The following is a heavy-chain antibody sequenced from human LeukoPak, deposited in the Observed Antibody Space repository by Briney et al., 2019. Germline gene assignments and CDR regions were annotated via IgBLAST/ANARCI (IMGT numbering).Heavy chain of an antibody. CDR1: GFSFSNYA. CDR2: ISSNGGRT. J-gene: IGHJ4*02. V-gene: IGHV3-64*01. D-gene: IGHD3-10*01. Sequence: PGGSLRLSCAASGFSFSNYAMHWVRQAPGKGLEYVSAISSNGGRTDYANSVKGRFTISRDNSKNTLYLQMGSLRAEDMAVYYCARGSSGGDYWGQGTLVTVSS. CDR3: ARGSSGGDY.